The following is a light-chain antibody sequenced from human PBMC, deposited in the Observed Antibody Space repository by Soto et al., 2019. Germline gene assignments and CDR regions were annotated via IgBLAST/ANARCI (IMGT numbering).Light chain of an antibody. CDR3: QQYDSFSVT. J-gene: IGKJ1*01. Sequence: DIQMTQSPSALSASIGDRVTITCRASQSISIWLAWYQQKPGKAPKLLIYAASSLESGVPSRFSGSGSGTEFTLTISSLQPDDFATYYCQQYDSFSVTFGQGTKVEIK. V-gene: IGKV1-5*03. CDR2: AAS. CDR1: QSISIW.